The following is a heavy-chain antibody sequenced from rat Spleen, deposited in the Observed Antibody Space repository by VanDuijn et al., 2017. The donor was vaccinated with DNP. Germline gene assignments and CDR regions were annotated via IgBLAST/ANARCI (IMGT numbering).Heavy chain of an antibody. Sequence: EVQLVESGGGLVQPGRSLKLSCAASGFTFSDYNMVSVRQAPKKGLEWVATINPSGNSSYYRASVKGRFTVSRDNAKSTLYLQMDSLRSEDTATYYCARMFYGYSDYWGQGVMVTVSS. CDR3: ARMFYGYSDY. J-gene: IGHJ2*01. V-gene: IGHV5-7*01. CDR2: INPSGNSS. CDR1: GFTFSDYN. D-gene: IGHD1-9*01.